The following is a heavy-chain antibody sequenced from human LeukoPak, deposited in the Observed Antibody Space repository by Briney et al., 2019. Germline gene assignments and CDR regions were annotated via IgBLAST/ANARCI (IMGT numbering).Heavy chain of an antibody. Sequence: GGSLRLSCAASGFTFSSYAMHWVRQAPGKGLEWVALISYDGSDKYDADSVRGRFTISRVNSKNTLYLQMNSLRAEDTAVYYCARVPDFRMDVWGQGTTVTVSS. CDR1: GFTFSSYA. CDR3: ARVPDFRMDV. J-gene: IGHJ6*02. V-gene: IGHV3-30*04. D-gene: IGHD2/OR15-2a*01. CDR2: ISYDGSDK.